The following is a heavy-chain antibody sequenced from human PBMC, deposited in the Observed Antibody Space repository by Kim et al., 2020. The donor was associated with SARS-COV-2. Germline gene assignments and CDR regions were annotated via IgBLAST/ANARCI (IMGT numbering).Heavy chain of an antibody. Sequence: SLKSRVTISVDKSKNQFSLKLSSVTAADTAVYYCARALDYYDSSGYYLDYWGQGTLVTVSS. J-gene: IGHJ4*02. D-gene: IGHD3-22*01. CDR3: ARALDYYDSSGYYLDY. V-gene: IGHV4-61*05.